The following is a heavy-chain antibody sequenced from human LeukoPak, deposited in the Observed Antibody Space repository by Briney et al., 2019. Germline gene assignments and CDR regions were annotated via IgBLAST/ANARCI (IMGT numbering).Heavy chain of an antibody. CDR1: GYTFTSYY. Sequence: ASVKVSCKASGYTFTSYYMHWVRQAPGQGLEWMGIINPSGGSTSYAQKFQGRVTMTRNTSISTAYMELSSLRSEDTAVYYCARYSSFIAAAGSDYWGQGTLVTVSS. D-gene: IGHD6-13*01. V-gene: IGHV1-46*01. CDR2: INPSGGST. J-gene: IGHJ4*02. CDR3: ARYSSFIAAAGSDY.